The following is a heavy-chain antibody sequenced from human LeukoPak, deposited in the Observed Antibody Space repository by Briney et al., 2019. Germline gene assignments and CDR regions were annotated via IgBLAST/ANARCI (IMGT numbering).Heavy chain of an antibody. CDR1: GGSISSSSYY. V-gene: IGHV4-39*01. J-gene: IGHJ4*02. D-gene: IGHD6-19*01. CDR3: ARQLGSGWYGGYYFDY. CDR2: IYYSGST. Sequence: SETLSLTCTVSGGSISSSSYYWGWIRQPPGKGLEWIGSIYYSGSTYYNPSLKSRVTISVDTSKNQFSLKLSSVTAADTAVYYCARQLGSGWYGGYYFDYWGQGTLVTVSS.